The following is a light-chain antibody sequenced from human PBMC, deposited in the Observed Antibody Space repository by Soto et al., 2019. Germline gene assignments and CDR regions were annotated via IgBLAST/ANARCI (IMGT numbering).Light chain of an antibody. CDR1: NSDVGSYNL. J-gene: IGLJ2*01. V-gene: IGLV2-23*01. Sequence: QSARTQPASVSGSPGQSITISCTGTNSDVGSYNLVSWYQQHPGKAPKLIIYEGSNRPSGVSNRFSGSMSGNTASLTISGLQAEDEADYYCCSYAGSGSVVFGGGTKLTVL. CDR3: CSYAGSGSVV. CDR2: EGS.